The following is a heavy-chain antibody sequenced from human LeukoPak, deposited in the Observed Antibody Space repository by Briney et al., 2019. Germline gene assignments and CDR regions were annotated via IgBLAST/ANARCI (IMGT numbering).Heavy chain of an antibody. V-gene: IGHV3-30*04. Sequence: GGSLRLSCAASGFTFSSYAMHWVRQAPGKGLEWVAVISYDGSNKYYAGSVKGRFTISRDNSKNTLYLQMNSLRAEDTAVYYCARGGAAAADFDYWGQGTLVTVSS. J-gene: IGHJ4*02. CDR1: GFTFSSYA. CDR2: ISYDGSNK. CDR3: ARGGAAAADFDY. D-gene: IGHD6-13*01.